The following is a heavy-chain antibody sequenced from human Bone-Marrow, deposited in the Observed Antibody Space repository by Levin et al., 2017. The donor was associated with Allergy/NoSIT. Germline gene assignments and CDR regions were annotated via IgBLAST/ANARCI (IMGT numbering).Heavy chain of an antibody. CDR2: INPYNGKT. J-gene: IGHJ4*02. Sequence: PGESLKISCKTSGYTFIKYGIAWVRQAPGQGLERMGWINPYNGKTYYEQKFQGRLTMTTDTSTNTASMELRNLRFDDTAIYYCARHHDFWGQGTPVTVSS. CDR1: GYTFIKYG. V-gene: IGHV1-18*01. D-gene: IGHD1-1*01. CDR3: ARHHDF.